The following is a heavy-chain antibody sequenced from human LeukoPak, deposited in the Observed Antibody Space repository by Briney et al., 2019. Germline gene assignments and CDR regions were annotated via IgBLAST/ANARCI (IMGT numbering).Heavy chain of an antibody. Sequence: QGLQCMGWINAFNENTNYTQSFQGRVTMTTDTSTTTAYMELKSLRSDDTAVCYCARCSGWLRILNWFDPWGQGTLVTVSS. CDR3: ARCSGWLRILNWFDP. CDR2: INAFNENT. V-gene: IGHV1-18*01. D-gene: IGHD6-19*01. J-gene: IGHJ5*02.